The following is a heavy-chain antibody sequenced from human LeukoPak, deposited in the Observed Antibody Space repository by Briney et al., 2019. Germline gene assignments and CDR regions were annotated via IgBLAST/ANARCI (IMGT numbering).Heavy chain of an antibody. CDR3: ARDIGPSGYYYDSSGSDYGMDV. CDR2: LYYSGGT. V-gene: IGHV4-59*12. J-gene: IGHJ6*02. D-gene: IGHD3-22*01. Sequence: PSETLSLTCTVSGVSINNYYWSWIGQPPGKGLEWIGYLYYSGGTNYNPSLKSRVTISVDTSKNQFSLKLNSVTAADTAVYYCARDIGPSGYYYDSSGSDYGMDVWGQGTTVTVSS. CDR1: GVSINNYY.